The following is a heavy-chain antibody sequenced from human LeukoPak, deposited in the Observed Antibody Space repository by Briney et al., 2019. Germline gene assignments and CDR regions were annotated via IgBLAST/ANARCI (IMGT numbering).Heavy chain of an antibody. CDR1: GFTFDDYS. CDR3: TRDLRIAMIADAFDL. V-gene: IGHV3-21*01. CDR2: ISSSSGYI. J-gene: IGHJ3*01. D-gene: IGHD3-22*01. Sequence: GGSLRLSCAASGFTFDDYSMNWVRQAPGKGLEWVSFISSSSGYIFYADSMKGRFTISRDNAKNSLYLQVNSLRAEDTAIYYCTRDLRIAMIADAFDLWGQGTMVTVSS.